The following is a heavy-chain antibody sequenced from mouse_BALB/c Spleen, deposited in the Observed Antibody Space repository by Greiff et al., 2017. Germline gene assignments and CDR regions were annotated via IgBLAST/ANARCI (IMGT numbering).Heavy chain of an antibody. CDR1: GFAFSSYD. V-gene: IGHV5-6-5*01. CDR2: ISSGGST. Sequence: EVHLVESGGGLVKPGGSLKLSCAASGFAFSSYDMSWVRQTPEKRLEWVASISSGGSTYYPDSVKGRFTISRDNARNILYLQMSSLRSEDTAMYYCAREGYYDYGRYFDVWGAGTTVTVSS. D-gene: IGHD2-4*01. CDR3: AREGYYDYGRYFDV. J-gene: IGHJ1*01.